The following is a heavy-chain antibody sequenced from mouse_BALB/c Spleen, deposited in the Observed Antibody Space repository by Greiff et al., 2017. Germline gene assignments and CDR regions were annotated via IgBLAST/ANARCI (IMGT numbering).Heavy chain of an antibody. Sequence: EVHLVESGGGLVKPGGSLKLSCAASGFTFSDYYMYWVRQTPEKRLEWVATISDGGSYTYYPDSVKGRFTISRDNAKNNLYLQMSSLKSEDTAMYYCASLLPAMDYWGQGTSVTVSS. CDR2: ISDGGSYT. V-gene: IGHV5-4*02. CDR1: GFTFSDYY. CDR3: ASLLPAMDY. J-gene: IGHJ4*01.